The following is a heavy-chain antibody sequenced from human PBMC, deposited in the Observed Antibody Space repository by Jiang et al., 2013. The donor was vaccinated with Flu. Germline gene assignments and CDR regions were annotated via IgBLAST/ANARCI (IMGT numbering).Heavy chain of an antibody. CDR3: ADPPYSTY. V-gene: IGHV3-23*01. Sequence: VQLLESGGGLVQPGGSLRLSCAASGFTFGSYAMSWVRQAPGKGLEWVSTIGVNGRSTYYADSVKGRFTISRGNSKNTLYLQMNSLRAEDTAVYYCADPPYSTYWGQGTLVTVSS. CDR1: GFTFGSYA. CDR2: IGVNGRST. D-gene: IGHD6-13*01. J-gene: IGHJ4*02.